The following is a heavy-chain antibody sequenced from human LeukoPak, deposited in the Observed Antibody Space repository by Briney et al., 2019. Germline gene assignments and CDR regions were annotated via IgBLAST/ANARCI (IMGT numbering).Heavy chain of an antibody. CDR1: RFTFSSYA. D-gene: IGHD1-26*01. Sequence: PGRSLRLSCAASRFTFSSYAMHWVRQAPGKGLEYVSAISSNGGSTYYANSVKGRFTISRDNSKNTLYLQMSSLRAEDMAVYYCARRSRVGVAFDIWGQGTMVTVSS. CDR2: ISSNGGST. J-gene: IGHJ3*02. V-gene: IGHV3-64*01. CDR3: ARRSRVGVAFDI.